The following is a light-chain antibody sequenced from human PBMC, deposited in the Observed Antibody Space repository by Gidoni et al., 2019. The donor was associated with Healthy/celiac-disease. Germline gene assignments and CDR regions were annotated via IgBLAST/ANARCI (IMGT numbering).Light chain of an antibody. Sequence: EIVLTQSPATLSLSPGERATLSCRASQSVSSYLAWYQQKPGQAPRLLIYDASNRATGIPARFSGSGCGTDFTLTISSLEPEDFAVYYCQQRSNWPPAFGGGNKVEIK. J-gene: IGKJ4*01. CDR3: QQRSNWPPA. V-gene: IGKV3-11*01. CDR2: DAS. CDR1: QSVSSY.